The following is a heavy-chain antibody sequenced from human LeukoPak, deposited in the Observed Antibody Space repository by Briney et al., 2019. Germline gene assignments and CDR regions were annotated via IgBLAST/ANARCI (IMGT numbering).Heavy chain of an antibody. Sequence: ASVKVSCKASGYTFTGYYMHWVRQAPGQGLEWMGWINPNSGGTNYAQKFQGRVTMTRDTSISTAYMELSRLRSDDTAVYYCARVKGSYSSSWYVPAYWGQGTLVTVSS. CDR2: INPNSGGT. V-gene: IGHV1-2*02. D-gene: IGHD6-13*01. J-gene: IGHJ4*02. CDR1: GYTFTGYY. CDR3: ARVKGSYSSSWYVPAY.